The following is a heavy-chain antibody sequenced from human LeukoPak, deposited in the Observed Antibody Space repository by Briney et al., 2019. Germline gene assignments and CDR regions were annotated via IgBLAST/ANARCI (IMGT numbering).Heavy chain of an antibody. J-gene: IGHJ6*04. CDR2: IYYSGST. CDR1: GGSLSSGDYY. Sequence: PSESLSLTCTVSGGSLSSGDYYWSWIRQPPGKGLEWIGYIYYSGSTYYNPSLKSRVTISVDTSKNQFSLKLSSVTAADTAVYYCASSGYSSFKGLVWGKGTTVTVSS. V-gene: IGHV4-30-4*08. D-gene: IGHD6-13*01. CDR3: ASSGYSSFKGLV.